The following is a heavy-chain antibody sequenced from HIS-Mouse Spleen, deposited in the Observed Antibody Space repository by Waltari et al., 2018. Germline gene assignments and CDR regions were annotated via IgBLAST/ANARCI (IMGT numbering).Heavy chain of an antibody. CDR3: ARSPYYDFWGGYSDNWFDP. Sequence: QVQLQESGPGLVKPSQTLSLTCTVSGGPISSGGYYWSWIRQPPGKGLEWIGYIYYSGSTYDNPSRKIRVTRSGETSNNQFALKLGSVTAAGTAVYYCARSPYYDFWGGYSDNWFDPWGQGTLVTVSS. J-gene: IGHJ5*02. V-gene: IGHV4-31*03. D-gene: IGHD3-3*01. CDR1: GGPISSGGYY. CDR2: IYYSGST.